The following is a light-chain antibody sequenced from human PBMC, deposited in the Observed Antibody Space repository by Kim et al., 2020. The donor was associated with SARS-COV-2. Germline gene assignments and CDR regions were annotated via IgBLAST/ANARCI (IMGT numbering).Light chain of an antibody. CDR2: RND. V-gene: IGLV1-44*01. Sequence: SELTQPPSASGTPGQRVTISCSGGRSNVGRNYVYWYQYVPGTAPKLLIERNDQRPSGVPDRFSGAKSGTSASLAISGLQSDDDADYYCEAWDDSLNGPVFGGGTQLTVL. CDR3: EAWDDSLNGPV. CDR1: RSNVGRNY. J-gene: IGLJ3*02.